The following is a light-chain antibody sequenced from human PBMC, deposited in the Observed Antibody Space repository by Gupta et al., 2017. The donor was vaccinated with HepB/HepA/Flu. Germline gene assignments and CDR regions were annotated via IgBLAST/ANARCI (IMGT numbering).Light chain of an antibody. CDR1: QISSSY. V-gene: IGKV1-39*01. Sequence: DIQMTQSPSSLSASVGDRVTITCRASQISSSYLNWYQQKPGKAPKLLIYAASSLQSGVPSRFSGSGSGTDCTLTISSLQPEYFATYYCQQSYSTTRTFGQGTKVEIK. CDR3: QQSYSTTRT. J-gene: IGKJ1*01. CDR2: AAS.